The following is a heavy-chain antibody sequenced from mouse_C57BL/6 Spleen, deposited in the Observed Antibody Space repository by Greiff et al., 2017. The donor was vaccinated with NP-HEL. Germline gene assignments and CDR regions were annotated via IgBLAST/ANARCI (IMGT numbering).Heavy chain of an antibody. CDR2: IDPSDSDT. Sequence: QVQLKQPGAELVRPGSSVKLSCKASGYTFTSYWMHWVKQRPIQGLEWIGNIDPSDSDTHYNQKFKDKATLTVDKSSSTAYMQLSSLTSEDSAVYYFAREDYYGSSCFDYWGQGTTLTVSS. D-gene: IGHD1-1*01. V-gene: IGHV1-52*01. CDR3: AREDYYGSSCFDY. CDR1: GYTFTSYW. J-gene: IGHJ2*01.